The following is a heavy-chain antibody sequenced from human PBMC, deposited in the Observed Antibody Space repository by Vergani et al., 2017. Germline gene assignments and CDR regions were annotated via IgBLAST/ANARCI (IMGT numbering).Heavy chain of an antibody. J-gene: IGHJ3*02. D-gene: IGHD4-23*01. Sequence: QVQVVQSGAEVKKSGASVKVSCKTSGYTFSNYYMHWVRQAPGQGLEWMGRIIPIFHTTNSAQRFQGRVTITADESASTAYMELSSLRSEDTAVYYCAKDYGGYSGAFDIWGQGTMVTVSP. CDR3: AKDYGGYSGAFDI. CDR2: IIPIFHTT. CDR1: GYTFSNYY. V-gene: IGHV1-69*18.